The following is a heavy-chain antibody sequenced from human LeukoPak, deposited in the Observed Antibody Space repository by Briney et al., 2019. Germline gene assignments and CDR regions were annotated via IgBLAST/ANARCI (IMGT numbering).Heavy chain of an antibody. V-gene: IGHV3-23*01. Sequence: PGGSLRLSCAASGFTFSSYGMHWVRQAPGKGLEWVSAISGNGRDTYYTDSVKGRFTISRDNSKNTLYLQMHSLRAEDTAIYYCARPAAVCSSTSCYGHYWGQGTLVTVSS. CDR3: ARPAAVCSSTSCYGHY. CDR2: ISGNGRDT. J-gene: IGHJ4*02. D-gene: IGHD2-2*01. CDR1: GFTFSSYG.